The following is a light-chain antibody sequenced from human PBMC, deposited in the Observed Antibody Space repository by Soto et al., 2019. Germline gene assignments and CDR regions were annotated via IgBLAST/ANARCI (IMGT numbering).Light chain of an antibody. J-gene: IGKJ3*01. Sequence: EIVLRQSPGTLSLSPGERATLSCRASQSVSVNSLAWYQQKGGQAPRLLIYAASTRATGVPDRFSGTGSGTDFALTISRLETDDSAVYYCQQYGGSPFTFGPGTKVDI. CDR2: AAS. V-gene: IGKV3-20*01. CDR3: QQYGGSPFT. CDR1: QSVSVNS.